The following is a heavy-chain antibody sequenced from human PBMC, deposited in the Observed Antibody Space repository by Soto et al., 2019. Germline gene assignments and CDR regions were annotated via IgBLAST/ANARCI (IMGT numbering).Heavy chain of an antibody. D-gene: IGHD3-22*01. Sequence: VQLVESGGGLVKPGGSLRLSCAASGFTFSNAWMTWVRQAPGKGLEWVGRVESKTDAGTTDYAAPVKGRFIITRDDSKNTLYLQMNSLKTEDTAVYYCATAVVVTGVNYWGQGTLVTVSS. CDR1: GFTFSNAW. CDR3: ATAVVVTGVNY. CDR2: VESKTDAGTT. V-gene: IGHV3-15*04. J-gene: IGHJ4*02.